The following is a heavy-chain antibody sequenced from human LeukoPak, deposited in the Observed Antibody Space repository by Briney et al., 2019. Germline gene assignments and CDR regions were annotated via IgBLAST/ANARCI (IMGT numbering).Heavy chain of an antibody. V-gene: IGHV4-39*01. CDR3: ARRDNWGYFDY. J-gene: IGHJ4*02. Sequence: PSETLCLTCTVSGGSISSSSYYWGWIRQPPGKGLEWIGSIYYSGSTYYNPSLKSRVTISVDTSKNQFSLKLSSVTAADTAVYYCARRDNWGYFDYWGQGTLVTVSS. CDR2: IYYSGST. CDR1: GGSISSSSYY. D-gene: IGHD7-27*01.